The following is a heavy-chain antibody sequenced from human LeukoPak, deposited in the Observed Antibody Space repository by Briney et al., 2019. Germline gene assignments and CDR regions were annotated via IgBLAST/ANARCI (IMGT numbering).Heavy chain of an antibody. Sequence: ASVKVSCNTSGYTFTNYGISWVRQAPGQGLEWMGWIRVYNGNTEYAQKLQGRVTMTTDTSTSTAYMEPRSLRSDDTAVYYCARGAGDYYWSFDIWGRGTLVTVSS. CDR2: IRVYNGNT. J-gene: IGHJ2*01. V-gene: IGHV1-18*01. D-gene: IGHD4-17*01. CDR3: ARGAGDYYWSFDI. CDR1: GYTFTNYG.